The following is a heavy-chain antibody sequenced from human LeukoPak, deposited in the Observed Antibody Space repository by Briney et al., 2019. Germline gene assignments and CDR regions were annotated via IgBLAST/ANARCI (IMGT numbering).Heavy chain of an antibody. CDR1: GGSFSGYY. V-gene: IGHV4-34*01. CDR3: ASRYCSGGSCYSDTAMVNWFDP. CDR2: INHSGST. J-gene: IGHJ5*02. Sequence: SETLSLTCAVYGGSFSGYYWSWTRQPPGKGLEWIGEINHSGSTNYNPSLKSRVTISVDTSKNQFSLKLSSVTAADTAVYYCASRYCSGGSCYSDTAMVNWFDPWGQGTLVTVSS. D-gene: IGHD2-15*01.